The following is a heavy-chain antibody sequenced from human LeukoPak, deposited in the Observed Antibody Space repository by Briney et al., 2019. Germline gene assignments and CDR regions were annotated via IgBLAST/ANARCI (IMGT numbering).Heavy chain of an antibody. Sequence: ASVKVSCKASGYTFTSYDINWVRQATGQGLEWMGWMNPNSGNTGYAQKLQGRVTMTTDTSTSTAYMELRSLRSDDTAVYYCARKYYYDSSGYYSNWGQGTLVTVSS. D-gene: IGHD3-22*01. J-gene: IGHJ4*02. CDR2: MNPNSGNT. CDR1: GYTFTSYD. CDR3: ARKYYYDSSGYYSN. V-gene: IGHV1-8*01.